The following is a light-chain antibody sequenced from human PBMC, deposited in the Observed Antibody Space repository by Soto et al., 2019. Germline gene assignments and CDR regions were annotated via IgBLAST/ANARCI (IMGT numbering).Light chain of an antibody. J-gene: IGKJ4*01. V-gene: IGKV3-11*01. CDR1: QSVRSS. CDR2: DAS. CDR3: QQRSSWLLT. Sequence: EFVLTQSPATLSLSPGERATLSCRASQSVRSSLACYQQKPGQAPRLLIYDASNRATGIPARFSGSGSGTPFTLTISRLEPEDFAVYYCQQRSSWLLTFGGGTKVEIK.